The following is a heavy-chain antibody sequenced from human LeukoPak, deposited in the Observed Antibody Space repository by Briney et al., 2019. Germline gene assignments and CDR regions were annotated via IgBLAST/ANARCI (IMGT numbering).Heavy chain of an antibody. CDR3: ARVGTPVDTAMVLLRFDY. Sequence: SETLSLTCTVSGGSISSSSYYWGWIRQPPGKGLEWIGSIYYSGSTYYNPSLKSRVTISVDTSKNQFSLKLSSVTAADTAVYYCARVGTPVDTAMVLLRFDYWGQGTLVTVSS. D-gene: IGHD5-18*01. CDR2: IYYSGST. CDR1: GGSISSSSYY. J-gene: IGHJ4*02. V-gene: IGHV4-39*07.